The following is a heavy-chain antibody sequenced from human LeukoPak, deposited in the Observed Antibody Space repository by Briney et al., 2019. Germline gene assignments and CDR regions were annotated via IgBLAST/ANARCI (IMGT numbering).Heavy chain of an antibody. CDR3: ARNGGNSDFDY. J-gene: IGHJ4*02. D-gene: IGHD4-23*01. CDR1: GGSISSSSGNC. CDR2: IYHSGST. V-gene: IGHV4-4*02. Sequence: PSETLSLTCAVSGGSISSSSGNCWTWVRQPPGKGLEWIGEIYHSGSTNYNPSLKSRVTMLLDKSKNQFSLKLSSVTAADTAIYYCARNGGNSDFDYWGQGTLVTVSS.